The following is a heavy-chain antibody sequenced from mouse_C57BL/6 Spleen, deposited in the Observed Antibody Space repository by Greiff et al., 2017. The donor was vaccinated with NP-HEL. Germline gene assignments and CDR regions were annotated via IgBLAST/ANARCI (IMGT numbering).Heavy chain of an antibody. V-gene: IGHV1-64*01. CDR1: GYTFTSYW. Sequence: QVQLQQPGAELVKPGASVKLSCKASGYTFTSYWMHWVKQRPGQGLEWIGMIHPNSGSTNYNEKFKSKATLTVDKSSSTAYMQLSSLTSEDSAVYYCAEGGGTWAYWGQGTLVTVSA. CDR3: AEGGGTWAY. CDR2: IHPNSGST. J-gene: IGHJ3*01. D-gene: IGHD1-1*02.